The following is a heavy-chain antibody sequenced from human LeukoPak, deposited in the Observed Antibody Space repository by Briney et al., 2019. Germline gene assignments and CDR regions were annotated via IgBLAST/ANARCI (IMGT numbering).Heavy chain of an antibody. CDR1: GYMVSDYY. J-gene: IGHJ4*02. Sequence: GASVTVSCKTSGYMVSDYYMHWVRQAPGQGLEWMGWLRGDTGDTDSPQKFKGRVTMTRDTATNTAYMQLSRLTYDDTAIYFCARVRDNACDYWGQGTLGTVSS. CDR3: ARVRDNACDY. CDR2: LRGDTGDT. V-gene: IGHV1-2*02. D-gene: IGHD1-1*01.